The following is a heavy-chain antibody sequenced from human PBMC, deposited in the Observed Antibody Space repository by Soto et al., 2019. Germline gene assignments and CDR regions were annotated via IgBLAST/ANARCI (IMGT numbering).Heavy chain of an antibody. J-gene: IGHJ6*03. CDR3: ARARGYSGYYYMDV. D-gene: IGHD5-12*01. V-gene: IGHV1-18*03. Sequence: QVQLVQSGAEVKKPGASVKVSCKSSGYTFTSYGISWVRQAPGQGREWMGWISAYNGNTNYGQKLQGRDTMTTDTTTRAAYMELRSLSSDDMAVYYCARARGYSGYYYMDVWGKGTTVTVSS. CDR2: ISAYNGNT. CDR1: GYTFTSYG.